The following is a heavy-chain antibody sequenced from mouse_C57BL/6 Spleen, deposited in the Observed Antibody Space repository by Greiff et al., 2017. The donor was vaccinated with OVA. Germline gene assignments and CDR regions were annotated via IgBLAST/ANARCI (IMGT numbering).Heavy chain of an antibody. CDR1: GYSFTGYY. CDR2: INPSTGGT. J-gene: IGHJ2*01. V-gene: IGHV1-42*01. D-gene: IGHD2-1*01. Sequence: EVQLQQSGPELVKPGASVKISCKASGYSFTGYYMNWVKQSPEKSLEWIGEINPSTGGTTYNQKFKAKATLTVDKSSSKAYMQLKSLTSEDSAVYYCAREKVTGPFDYWGKGTTLTVSS. CDR3: AREKVTGPFDY.